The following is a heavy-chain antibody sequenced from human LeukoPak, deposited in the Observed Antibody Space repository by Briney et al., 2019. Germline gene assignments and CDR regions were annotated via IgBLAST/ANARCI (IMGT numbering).Heavy chain of an antibody. CDR3: ARVTTVIIDY. CDR2: IYYSGST. D-gene: IGHD4-17*01. CDR1: GGSISSSSYY. V-gene: IGHV4-39*01. Sequence: ASETLSLTCTVSGGSISSSSYYWGWIRQPPGKGLEWIGSIYYSGSTYYNPSLKSRVTISVDTSKNQFSLKLSSVTAADTAVYYCARVTTVIIDYWGQGTLVTVSS. J-gene: IGHJ4*02.